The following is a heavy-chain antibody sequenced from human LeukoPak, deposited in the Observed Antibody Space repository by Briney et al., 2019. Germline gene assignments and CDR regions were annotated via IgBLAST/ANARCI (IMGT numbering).Heavy chain of an antibody. D-gene: IGHD4-23*01. Sequence: SETLSLTCTVSGGSIMVAAYSWSWIRQPPGNGLEWIGYIYYSGRTYYNPSLKSRVTISLDRSKNQFSLKVSSVTAADTAVYFCARGYGDNSGAFDIWGQGTLVTVSS. CDR1: GGSIMVAAYS. CDR2: IYYSGRT. CDR3: ARGYGDNSGAFDI. J-gene: IGHJ3*02. V-gene: IGHV4-30-2*01.